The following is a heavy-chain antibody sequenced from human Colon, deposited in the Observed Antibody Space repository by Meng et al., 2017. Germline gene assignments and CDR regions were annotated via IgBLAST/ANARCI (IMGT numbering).Heavy chain of an antibody. CDR2: IYYTGNT. J-gene: IGHJ5*02. V-gene: IGHV4-61*01. D-gene: IGHD4-17*01. Sequence: SEPLSLTCTVSGGSVSSGSHYWSWIRQPPGKGLEWIGYIYYTGNTNYNPSLTSRVTMSVDTSKNQISLHLTSVTAADTAIYYCARVNGDFDEAWFDPWGQGTLVTVSS. CDR1: GGSVSSGSHY. CDR3: ARVNGDFDEAWFDP.